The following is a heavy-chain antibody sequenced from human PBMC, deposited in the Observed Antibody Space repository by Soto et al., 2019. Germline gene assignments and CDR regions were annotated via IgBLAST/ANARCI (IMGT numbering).Heavy chain of an antibody. CDR2: IYPSDSDT. V-gene: IGHV5-51*01. D-gene: IGHD3-3*01. Sequence: PGESLKISCKGSGYNFAGYWIAWVRQMPGKGLELMGIIYPSDSDTRYRPSFQGQVAISADKSISSAYLQWSSLRASDTAMYYCARGGVSTRTFDYWGQGTPVTVSS. J-gene: IGHJ4*02. CDR3: ARGGVSTRTFDY. CDR1: GYNFAGYW.